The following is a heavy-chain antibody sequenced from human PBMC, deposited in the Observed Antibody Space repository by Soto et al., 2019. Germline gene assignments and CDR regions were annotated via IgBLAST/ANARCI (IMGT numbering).Heavy chain of an antibody. CDR1: GGSFSGYY. V-gene: IGHV4-34*01. CDR2: INHSGST. J-gene: IGHJ6*02. Sequence: SETLSLTCAVYGGSFSGYYWSWIRQPPGKGLEWIGEINHSGSTNYNPSLKSRVTISVDTSKNQFSLKLSSVTAAGTAVYYCARQIGGSDYYYYYGMDVWGQGTTVTVSS. CDR3: ARQIGGSDYYYYYGMDV. D-gene: IGHD1-26*01.